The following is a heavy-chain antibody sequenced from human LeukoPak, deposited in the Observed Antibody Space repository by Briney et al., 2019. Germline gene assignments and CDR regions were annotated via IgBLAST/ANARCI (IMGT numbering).Heavy chain of an antibody. V-gene: IGHV3-48*03. CDR2: ISSSGSTI. CDR3: ARVYYDILTGYRLVDY. J-gene: IGHJ4*02. Sequence: GGSLRLSCAASGFIFSSYEMNWVRQAPGKGLEWVSYISSSGSTIYYADSVKGRFTISRDNAKNSLYLQMNSLRAEDTAVYYCARVYYDILTGYRLVDYWGQGTLVTVSS. CDR1: GFIFSSYE. D-gene: IGHD3-9*01.